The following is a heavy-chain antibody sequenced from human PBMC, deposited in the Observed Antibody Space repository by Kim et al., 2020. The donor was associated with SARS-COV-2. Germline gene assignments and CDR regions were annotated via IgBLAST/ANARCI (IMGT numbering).Heavy chain of an antibody. V-gene: IGHV3-49*04. D-gene: IGHD1-1*01. CDR3: SRLTEGTHGPA. J-gene: IGHJ5*02. CDR1: GFTFDDYA. CDR2: IRSNVYGGTT. Sequence: GGSLRLSCSASGFTFDDYAMSWVRQAPGKGLEWVGLIRSNVYGGTTEYAASVKGRFTISRDDPKTTAYLQMNSLKVEDSAVYYCSRLTEGTHGPAWGQGTLVTVSS.